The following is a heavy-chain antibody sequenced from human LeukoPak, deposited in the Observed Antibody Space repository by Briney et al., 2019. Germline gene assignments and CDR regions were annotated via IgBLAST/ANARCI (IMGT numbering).Heavy chain of an antibody. Sequence: ASVKVSCKASGYTLTSYYMHWVRQAPGQGLEWMGIINPSGGSTSYAQKFQGRVTMTRDTSTSTVYMELSSLRSEDTAVYYCARVEIGNGGSYGGPTGYFDYWGQGTLVTVSS. CDR1: GYTLTSYY. CDR3: ARVEIGNGGSYGGPTGYFDY. D-gene: IGHD1-26*01. V-gene: IGHV1-46*01. J-gene: IGHJ4*02. CDR2: INPSGGST.